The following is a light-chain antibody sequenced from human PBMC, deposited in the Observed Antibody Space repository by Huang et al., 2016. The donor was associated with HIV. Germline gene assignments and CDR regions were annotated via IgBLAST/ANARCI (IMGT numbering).Light chain of an antibody. Sequence: DIVMTQSPDSLAVSLGERATINCKSSQSVLYSSNNNNYLAWYQQKPGQPPKLLIYRASTRESGVPDRFSGSGSETDFTLTISSLQAEDVAVYYCQQYYSSPLTFGGGTKVEIK. CDR1: QSVLYSSNNNNY. CDR2: RAS. CDR3: QQYYSSPLT. J-gene: IGKJ4*01. V-gene: IGKV4-1*01.